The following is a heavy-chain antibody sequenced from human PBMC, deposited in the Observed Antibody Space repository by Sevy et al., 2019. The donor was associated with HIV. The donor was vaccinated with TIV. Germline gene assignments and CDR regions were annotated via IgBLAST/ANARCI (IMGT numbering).Heavy chain of an antibody. Sequence: SETLSLTCAVYGGSFIDYSWSWIRQPPGKGLEWIGEINKHTGRANYSPSLKSRVIISVDTSKNQISLRLSSVSAADTALYYCARERTDYYDYVDVWGQGTAVTVSS. CDR3: ARERTDYYDYVDV. CDR2: INKHTGRA. V-gene: IGHV4-34*01. D-gene: IGHD2-2*01. CDR1: GGSFIDYS. J-gene: IGHJ6*03.